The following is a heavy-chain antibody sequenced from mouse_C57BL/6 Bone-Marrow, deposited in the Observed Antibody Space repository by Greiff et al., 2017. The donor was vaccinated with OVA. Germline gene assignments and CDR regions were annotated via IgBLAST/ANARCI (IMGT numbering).Heavy chain of an antibody. CDR2: IHPNSGST. D-gene: IGHD1-1*01. Sequence: VKLMESGAELVKPGASVKLSCKASGYTFTSYWMHWVKQRPGQGLEWIGMIHPNSGSTNYNEKFKSKATLTVDKSSSTAYMQLSSLTSEDSAVYYCARSEVLLLRFWYFDVWGTGTTVTVSS. CDR3: ARSEVLLLRFWYFDV. V-gene: IGHV1-64*01. J-gene: IGHJ1*03. CDR1: GYTFTSYW.